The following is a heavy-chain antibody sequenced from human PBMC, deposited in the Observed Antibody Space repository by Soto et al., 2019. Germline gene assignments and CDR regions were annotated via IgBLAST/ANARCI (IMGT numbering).Heavy chain of an antibody. CDR1: GYTFTSYG. CDR3: ANSYYGSGSYYSSYYYYMDV. CDR2: ISAYNGNT. Sequence: GASVKVSCKASGYTFTSYGISWVRQAPGQGLEWMGWISAYNGNTNYAQKLQGRVTMTTDTSTSTAYMELRSLRSDDTAVYYCANSYYGSGSYYSSYYYYMDVWGKGTTVTVSS. D-gene: IGHD3-10*01. V-gene: IGHV1-18*01. J-gene: IGHJ6*03.